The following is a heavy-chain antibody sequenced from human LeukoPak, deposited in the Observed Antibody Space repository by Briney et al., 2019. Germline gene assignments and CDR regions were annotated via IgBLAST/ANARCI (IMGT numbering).Heavy chain of an antibody. D-gene: IGHD3-9*01. Sequence: GGSLRLSCAASGFTFSSYSMNWVRQAPGKGLEWVSSISSSSYIYYADSVKGRFTISRDNANNAVYLQLDTLRVEDTAVYYCARGLIYFEVWGQGTLVSVSS. CDR3: ARGLIYFEV. CDR2: ISSSSYI. V-gene: IGHV3-21*01. CDR1: GFTFSSYS. J-gene: IGHJ4*02.